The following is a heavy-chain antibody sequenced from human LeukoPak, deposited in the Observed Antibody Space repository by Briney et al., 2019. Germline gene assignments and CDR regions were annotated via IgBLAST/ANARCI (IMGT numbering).Heavy chain of an antibody. CDR2: INPNSGGT. Sequence: GASVKVSCKASGYTFTGYYMHWVRQAPGQGLEWMGWINPNSGGTNYAQKFQGRVTMTRDTSISTAYMELSRLRSDDTAVYYCARDPSYDILTGYYKRSWFDPWGQGTLVTVSS. V-gene: IGHV1-2*02. CDR1: GYTFTGYY. CDR3: ARDPSYDILTGYYKRSWFDP. J-gene: IGHJ5*02. D-gene: IGHD3-9*01.